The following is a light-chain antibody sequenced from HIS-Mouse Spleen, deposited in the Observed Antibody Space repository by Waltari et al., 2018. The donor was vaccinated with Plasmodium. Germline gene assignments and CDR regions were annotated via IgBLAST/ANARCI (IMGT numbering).Light chain of an antibody. CDR1: SPRSYY. CDR2: GKK. J-gene: IGLJ2*01. V-gene: IGLV3-19*01. CDR3: NSRDSSGNHLV. Sequence: SSELTQDPAVSVALGQTVTITCQGDSPRSYYASWYQQKPGQAPVLVIYGKKNRRSGSPDRLSGSSSGNTASLTITGAQAEDEADYYCNSRDSSGNHLVFGGGTKLTVL.